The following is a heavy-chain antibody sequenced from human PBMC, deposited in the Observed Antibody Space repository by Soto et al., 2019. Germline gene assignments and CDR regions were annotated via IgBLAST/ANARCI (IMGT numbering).Heavy chain of an antibody. CDR1: GITLSNYA. CDR2: ISGSGDNT. CDR3: AKVVGTPALGGMDY. V-gene: IGHV3-23*01. Sequence: EVQLLESGGTLVQPGGSLRLSCAASGITLSNYAMTWVRQAPGKGLEWVSGISGSGDNTYYADSVKGRFTISRDNSKNTLYLQMNSLRAEDTAVYYCAKVVGTPALGGMDYWGKGTLASVSS. J-gene: IGHJ4*02. D-gene: IGHD1-26*01.